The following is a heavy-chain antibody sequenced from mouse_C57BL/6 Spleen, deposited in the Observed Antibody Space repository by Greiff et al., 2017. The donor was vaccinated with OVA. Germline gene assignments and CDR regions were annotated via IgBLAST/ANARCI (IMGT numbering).Heavy chain of an antibody. CDR1: GFTFSNYW. V-gene: IGHV6-3*01. CDR3: TGPTGYAMDY. D-gene: IGHD1-1*01. J-gene: IGHJ4*01. Sequence: EVKLVESGGGLVQPGGSMKLSCVASGFTFSNYWMNWVRQSPEKGLEWVAQIRLKSDNYATHYAESVKGRFTISRDDSKSSVYLQMNNLRAEDTGIYYCTGPTGYAMDYWGQGTSVTVSS. CDR2: IRLKSDNYAT.